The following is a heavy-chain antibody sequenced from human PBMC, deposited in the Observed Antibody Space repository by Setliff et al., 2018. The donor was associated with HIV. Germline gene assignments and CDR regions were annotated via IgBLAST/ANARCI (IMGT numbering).Heavy chain of an antibody. D-gene: IGHD2-2*01. V-gene: IGHV4-38-2*01. CDR1: GYSISSGYY. CDR2: IYHSGST. Sequence: SETLSLTCAVSGYSISSGYYWGWIRQPPGKGLEWIGSIYHSGSTYYNPSLKSRVTISVDTSKNQFSLKLSSVTAADTAVYYCARGSNPDSPGLIAYWYCDLWGRGTLVT. CDR3: ARGSNPDSPGLIAYWYCDL. J-gene: IGHJ2*01.